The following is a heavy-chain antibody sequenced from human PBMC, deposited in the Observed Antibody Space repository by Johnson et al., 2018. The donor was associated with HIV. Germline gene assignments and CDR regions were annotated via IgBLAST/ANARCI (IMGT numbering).Heavy chain of an antibody. CDR1: GFTFSNAW. CDR2: IKSKTDGGTT. D-gene: IGHD1-26*01. CDR3: ARRWELHSNAFDI. Sequence: MQLVESGGGLVKPGGSLRLSCAASGFTFSNAWMSWVRQAPGKGLEWVGRIKSKTDGGTTDYAAPVKGRFTISRDDSKNTLYLQMNNLRAEDTALYYCARRWELHSNAFDIWGQGTMVTVSS. V-gene: IGHV3-15*05. J-gene: IGHJ3*02.